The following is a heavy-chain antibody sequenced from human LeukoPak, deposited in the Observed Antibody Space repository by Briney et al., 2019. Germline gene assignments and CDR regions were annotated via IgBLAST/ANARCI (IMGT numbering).Heavy chain of an antibody. CDR3: ARDSSGWYINDAFDI. D-gene: IGHD6-19*01. Sequence: SETLSLTCTVSGGSISSYYWSWIRQPPGKGLEWLGYIYYSGSTNYNPSLKSRVTISVDTSKNQFSLKLSSVTAADTAVYYCARDSSGWYINDAFDIWGQGTMVTVSS. V-gene: IGHV4-59*01. J-gene: IGHJ3*02. CDR2: IYYSGST. CDR1: GGSISSYY.